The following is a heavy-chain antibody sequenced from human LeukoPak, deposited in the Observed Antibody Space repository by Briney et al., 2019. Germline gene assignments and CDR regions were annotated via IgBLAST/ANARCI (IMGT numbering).Heavy chain of an antibody. V-gene: IGHV4-30-4*08. Sequence: TASETLSLTCTVSGGSISSGDYYWSWIRQPPGKGLEWIGYIYYSGSTYYNPSLKSRVTISVDTSKNQFSLKLSSVTAADTAVYYCAREQYDFWSGYYKGLDYWGQGTLVTVPS. CDR1: GGSISSGDYY. CDR3: AREQYDFWSGYYKGLDY. D-gene: IGHD3-3*01. CDR2: IYYSGST. J-gene: IGHJ4*02.